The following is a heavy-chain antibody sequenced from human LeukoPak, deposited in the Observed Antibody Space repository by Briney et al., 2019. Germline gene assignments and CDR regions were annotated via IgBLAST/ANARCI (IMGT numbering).Heavy chain of an antibody. D-gene: IGHD1-26*01. Sequence: SETLSLTCTVSGYSISSGYYWSWIRQPAGKGLEWIGRIYTSGSTNYNPSLKSRVTISVDTSKNQFSLKLSSVTAAHTAVYYCARSSGATRTSGFDIWGQGTMVTVSS. CDR1: GYSISSGYY. CDR3: ARSSGATRTSGFDI. J-gene: IGHJ3*02. V-gene: IGHV4-61*02. CDR2: IYTSGST.